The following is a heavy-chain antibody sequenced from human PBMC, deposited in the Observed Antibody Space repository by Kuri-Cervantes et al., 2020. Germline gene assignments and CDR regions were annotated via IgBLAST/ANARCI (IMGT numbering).Heavy chain of an antibody. CDR2: FYPEDGET. Sequence: ASVKVSCKVSGYTLTELSMHWVRQAPGKGLEWMGGFYPEDGETIYAQKFQGRVTMTEDTSTDTAYMELSSLRSEDTAVYYCATYSQKWELIYYYGMDVWGQGTTVTVSS. V-gene: IGHV1-24*01. CDR3: ATYSQKWELIYYYGMDV. D-gene: IGHD1-26*01. J-gene: IGHJ6*02. CDR1: GYTLTELS.